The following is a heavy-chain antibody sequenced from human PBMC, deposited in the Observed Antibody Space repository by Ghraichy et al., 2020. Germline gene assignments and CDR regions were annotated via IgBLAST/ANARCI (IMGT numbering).Heavy chain of an antibody. J-gene: IGHJ4*02. CDR3: AKGFSYYDFWSGPYYFDY. Sequence: GGSLRLSCAASGFTFDDYAMHWVRQAPGKGLEWVSGISWNSGSIGYADSVKGRFTISRDNAKNSLYLQMNSLRAEDTALYYCAKGFSYYDFWSGPYYFDYWGQGTLVTVSS. CDR1: GFTFDDYA. V-gene: IGHV3-9*01. D-gene: IGHD3-3*01. CDR2: ISWNSGSI.